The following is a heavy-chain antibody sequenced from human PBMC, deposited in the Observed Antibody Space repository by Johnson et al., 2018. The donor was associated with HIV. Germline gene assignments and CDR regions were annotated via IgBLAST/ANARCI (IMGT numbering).Heavy chain of an antibody. Sequence: EVQLVESGGGLVQSGGSLSLSCGASGFSVSNNYMHWVRQAPGQGLEWVSVISTGGRTYYAASVRGRFTISRDNSKTTLYLQVKSLTAGDSALYYCARGSYDGDAFDIWGRGTMVTVAS. CDR1: GFSVSNNY. V-gene: IGHV3-66*01. D-gene: IGHD5-12*01. CDR3: ARGSYDGDAFDI. J-gene: IGHJ3*02. CDR2: ISTGGRT.